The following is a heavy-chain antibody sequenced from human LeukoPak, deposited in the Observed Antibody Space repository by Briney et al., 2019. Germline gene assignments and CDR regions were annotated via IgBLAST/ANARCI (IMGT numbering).Heavy chain of an antibody. J-gene: IGHJ6*02. Sequence: PGGSLRLSCAASGFTFSSYWMSWVPQAPGKGLGWVADIKQDGSEKYYVDSVKGRFTISRDNAKNSLYLQMNSLRAEDTAVYYCASLSTSFGMDVWGQGTTVTVSS. V-gene: IGHV3-7*05. CDR2: IKQDGSEK. D-gene: IGHD5/OR15-5a*01. CDR1: GFTFSSYW. CDR3: ASLSTSFGMDV.